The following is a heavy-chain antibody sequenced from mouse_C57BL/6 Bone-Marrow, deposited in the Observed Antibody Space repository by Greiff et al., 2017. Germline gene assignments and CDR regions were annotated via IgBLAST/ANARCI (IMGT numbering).Heavy chain of an antibody. J-gene: IGHJ3*01. CDR3: ARCGNSAWFAY. CDR1: GYPFTSYW. V-gene: IGHV1-55*01. Sequence: QVQLQQPGAELVKPGASVKISCKASGYPFTSYWITWVKQRPGQGLEWIGDIYPGSGSTNYNEKFKSKATLTVDTSSSTAYMQLSSLTSEDSAVYYCARCGNSAWFAYWGQGTLVTVSA. D-gene: IGHD2-1*01. CDR2: IYPGSGST.